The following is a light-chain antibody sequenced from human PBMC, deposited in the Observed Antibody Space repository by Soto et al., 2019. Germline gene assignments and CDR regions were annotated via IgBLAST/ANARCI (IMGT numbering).Light chain of an antibody. CDR1: SSNIGAGYD. Sequence: QSVLTQPPSVSGAPGQRVTISCTGSSSNIGAGYDVHWYQQPPGTAPKLLIYGNSNRPSGVPDRFSGSKSGTSASLAITGLQAEDEADYYCKSYDSSLSGYVFGTGTKVTVL. J-gene: IGLJ1*01. V-gene: IGLV1-40*01. CDR2: GNS. CDR3: KSYDSSLSGYV.